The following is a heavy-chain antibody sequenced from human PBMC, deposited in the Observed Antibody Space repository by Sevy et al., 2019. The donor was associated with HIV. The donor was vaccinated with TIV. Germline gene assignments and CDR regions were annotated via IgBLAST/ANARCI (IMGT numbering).Heavy chain of an antibody. CDR2: IYYSGRT. J-gene: IGHJ4*02. CDR1: GGSISSYY. V-gene: IGHV4-59*01. D-gene: IGHD3-10*01. Sequence: SETLSLTCTVSGGSISSYYWSWIRQPPGKGLEWIGYIYYSGRTNYNPSLKSRVTISVDTSKNQFSLKLSSVTAADTAVYYCARGGVWFGQLYYFDYWGQGTLVTVSS. CDR3: ARGGVWFGQLYYFDY.